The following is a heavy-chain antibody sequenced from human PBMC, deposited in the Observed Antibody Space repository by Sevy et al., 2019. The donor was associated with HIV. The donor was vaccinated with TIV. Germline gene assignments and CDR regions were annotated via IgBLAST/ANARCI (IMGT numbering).Heavy chain of an antibody. J-gene: IGHJ4*02. D-gene: IGHD3-10*02. Sequence: SETLSLTCTVSGGSISSYYWSWIRQPPGKGLEWIGYIYYSGSTNYNPSLKSRVTISVDTSKNQFSLKLSSVTAADTAVYYCARGLLCPHVYFDYWGQGTLVTVSS. V-gene: IGHV4-59*01. CDR3: ARGLLCPHVYFDY. CDR2: IYYSGST. CDR1: GGSISSYY.